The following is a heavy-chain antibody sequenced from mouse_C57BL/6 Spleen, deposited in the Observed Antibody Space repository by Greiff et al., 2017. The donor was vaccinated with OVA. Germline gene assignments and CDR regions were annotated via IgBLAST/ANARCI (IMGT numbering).Heavy chain of an antibody. CDR2: ISSGGSYT. CDR3: ARHLEDYFDY. Sequence: EVQVVESGGDLVKPGGSLKLSCAASGFTFSSYGMSWVRQTPDKRLEWVATISSGGSYTYYPDSVKGRFTISRDNAKNTLYLQMSSLKSEDTAMYYCARHLEDYFDYWGQGTTLTVSS. V-gene: IGHV5-6*01. J-gene: IGHJ2*01. CDR1: GFTFSSYG.